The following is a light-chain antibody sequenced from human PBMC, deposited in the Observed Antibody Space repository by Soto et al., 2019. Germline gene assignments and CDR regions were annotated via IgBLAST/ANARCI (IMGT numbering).Light chain of an antibody. Sequence: QSVLTQPPSVSGAPGLRVTISCTGSSSNIGAGYDVHWYQRLPGTAPKVLIYSNNNRPSGVPDRFSGSKSGTSASLAITGLQAEDEADYYCQSYDSSLSGSYVFGTGTKLTVL. CDR3: QSYDSSLSGSYV. V-gene: IGLV1-40*01. CDR2: SNN. J-gene: IGLJ1*01. CDR1: SSNIGAGYD.